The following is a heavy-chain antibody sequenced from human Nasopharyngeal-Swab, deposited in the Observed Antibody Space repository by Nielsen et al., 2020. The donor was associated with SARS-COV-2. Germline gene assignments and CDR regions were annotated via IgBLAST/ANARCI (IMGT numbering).Heavy chain of an antibody. V-gene: IGHV6-1*01. J-gene: IGHJ4*02. Sequence: SQTLSLTCAISGDSVSSNIATWNWIRQSPTRGLEWLGRPYYRYKWYDDFAGSVKSRIRINPDTSKNQFSLQLNSVTPEYTAVYYCARRGVGATGPFDYWGQGTPVIVSS. D-gene: IGHD1-26*01. CDR1: GDSVSSNIAT. CDR2: PYYRYKWYD. CDR3: ARRGVGATGPFDY.